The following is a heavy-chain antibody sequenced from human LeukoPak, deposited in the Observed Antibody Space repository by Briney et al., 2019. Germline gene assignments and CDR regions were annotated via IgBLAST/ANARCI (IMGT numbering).Heavy chain of an antibody. D-gene: IGHD6-13*01. CDR1: GGSISSYY. J-gene: IGHJ4*02. V-gene: IGHV4-59*08. Sequence: SETLSLTCTVSGGSISSYYWSWIRQPPGKGLEWIGYIYYSRSTNYNPSLKSRVTISVDTSKNQFSLKLSSVTAADTAVYYCARRRIIMGSSWYYFDYWGQGTLVTVSS. CDR3: ARRRIIMGSSWYYFDY. CDR2: IYYSRST.